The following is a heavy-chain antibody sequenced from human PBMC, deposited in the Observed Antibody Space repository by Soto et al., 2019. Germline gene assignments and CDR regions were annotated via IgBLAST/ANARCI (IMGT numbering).Heavy chain of an antibody. CDR1: GYTFTSYG. V-gene: IGHV1-18*01. CDR3: ARGREHYGDLLYYYYGMDV. Sequence: QVQLVQSGAEVKKPGASVKVSCKASGYTFTSYGISWVRQAPGQGLEWMGWISAYNGNTNYAQKLQGRVTMTTDTSTSTAYMGLRSLRSDDTAVYYCARGREHYGDLLYYYYGMDVWGQGTTVTVSS. J-gene: IGHJ6*02. D-gene: IGHD4-17*01. CDR2: ISAYNGNT.